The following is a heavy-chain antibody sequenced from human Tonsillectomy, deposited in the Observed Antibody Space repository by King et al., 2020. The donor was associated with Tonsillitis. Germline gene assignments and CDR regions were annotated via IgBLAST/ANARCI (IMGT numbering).Heavy chain of an antibody. V-gene: IGHV3-48*01. Sequence: VQLVESGGGLVQPGGSLRLSCAASGFMFSSYTMNWIRQAPGKGLEWVSYITSGSSTIYYADSVKGRFTISRDNAKNSLYLQMNSLRVEDTAVYYCAREGVAYSGYDPYDAFDIWGQGTMVTVSS. D-gene: IGHD5-12*01. CDR3: AREGVAYSGYDPYDAFDI. CDR1: GFMFSSYT. J-gene: IGHJ3*02. CDR2: ITSGSSTI.